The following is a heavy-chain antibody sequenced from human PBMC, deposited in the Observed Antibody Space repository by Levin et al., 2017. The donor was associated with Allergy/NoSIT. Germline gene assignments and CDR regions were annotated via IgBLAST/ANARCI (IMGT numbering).Heavy chain of an antibody. CDR3: ARTVTYGDYATLWYFDL. CDR1: GGSISSYY. CDR2: IYYSGST. Sequence: RSQTLSLTCTVSGGSISSYYWSWIRQPPGKGLEWIGYIYYSGSTNYNPSLKSRVTISVDTSKNQFSLKLSSVTAADTAVYYCARTVTYGDYATLWYFDLWGRGTLVTVSS. V-gene: IGHV4-59*01. D-gene: IGHD4-17*01. J-gene: IGHJ2*01.